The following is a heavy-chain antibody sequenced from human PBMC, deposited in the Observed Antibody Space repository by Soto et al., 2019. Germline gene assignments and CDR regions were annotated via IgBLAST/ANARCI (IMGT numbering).Heavy chain of an antibody. CDR2: IYSGGST. D-gene: IGHD3-3*01. Sequence: EVQLVESGGGLVQPGGSLRLSCAASGFTVSSNYMSWVRQAPGKGLEWVSVIYSGGSTYYADSVKGRFTISRHNSKNTLYLQMNSLRAEDTAVYYCARALHYDFWSQNAFDIWGQGTMVTVSS. CDR3: ARALHYDFWSQNAFDI. CDR1: GFTVSSNY. J-gene: IGHJ3*02. V-gene: IGHV3-53*04.